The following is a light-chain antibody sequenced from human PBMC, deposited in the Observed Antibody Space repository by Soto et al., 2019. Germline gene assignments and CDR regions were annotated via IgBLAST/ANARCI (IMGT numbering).Light chain of an antibody. CDR2: APS. CDR3: QQYNDWPRT. Sequence: EIVMTQSPATLSVSPGERATLSYRASQSVRNNFAWYQQKPGQAPRLLIFAPSTRATGVPARFSGSGSGTEFTLTISSLQSEDFAVYYCQQYNDWPRTFGGGAKVEIE. V-gene: IGKV3-15*01. CDR1: QSVRNN. J-gene: IGKJ4*01.